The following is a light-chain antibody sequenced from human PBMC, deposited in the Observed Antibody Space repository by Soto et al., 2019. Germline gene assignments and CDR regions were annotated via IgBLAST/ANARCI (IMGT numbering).Light chain of an antibody. CDR2: DAS. J-gene: IGKJ5*01. Sequence: ETVLTQSPGTLSLSPGDRATLSCRASQSVSSSYLAWYQQKPGQAPRLLIYDASRRATGIPDRFSGSGSGTDFTLTISRLEPEDFAVFYCQHYDSLPITFGQGTRLEI. CDR1: QSVSSSY. V-gene: IGKV3-20*01. CDR3: QHYDSLPIT.